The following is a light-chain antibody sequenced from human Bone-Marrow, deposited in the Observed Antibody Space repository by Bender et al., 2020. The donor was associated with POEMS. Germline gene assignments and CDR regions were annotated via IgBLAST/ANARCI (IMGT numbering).Light chain of an antibody. Sequence: QSALTQPASVSGSPGQSITISCIGSSTDIGVYNYVSWYQHHPGQAPKLLIYGVRNRPSGVSRRFSGSKSGNTASLIISGLQVEDEADYYCTSHSSTFNLLFGGGTKVTVL. V-gene: IGLV2-14*03. CDR3: TSHSSTFNLL. CDR1: STDIGVYNY. CDR2: GVR. J-gene: IGLJ3*02.